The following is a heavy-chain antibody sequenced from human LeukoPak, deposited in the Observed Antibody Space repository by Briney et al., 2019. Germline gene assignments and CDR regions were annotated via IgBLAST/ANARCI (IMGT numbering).Heavy chain of an antibody. Sequence: SGTLSLTCGVSGGSIDITNYWSWVRRAPGKGLEWIGEISHDGTTNYRPSLRSRVAMSFDRANNQFSLSLTSVTAADTAVYYCTRENRPFCPFAFWGQGVLVTVSS. CDR2: ISHDGTT. CDR1: GGSIDITNY. CDR3: TRENRPFCPFAF. D-gene: IGHD2/OR15-2a*01. J-gene: IGHJ4*02. V-gene: IGHV4-4*02.